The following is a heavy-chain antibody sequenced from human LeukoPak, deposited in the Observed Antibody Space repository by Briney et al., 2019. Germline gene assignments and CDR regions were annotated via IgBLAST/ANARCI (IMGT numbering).Heavy chain of an antibody. Sequence: GGSLRLSCVASGFIFNKHAMSWVRQAPGKGLEWVSGLSGSGSSTDYADSVKGRFTVSRDNSKNTLFLRMNSLRAEDTAIYYCAKERDYGPADYWGQGTLVTVSS. CDR3: AKERDYGPADY. CDR2: LSGSGSST. J-gene: IGHJ4*02. CDR1: GFIFNKHA. V-gene: IGHV3-23*01. D-gene: IGHD4/OR15-4a*01.